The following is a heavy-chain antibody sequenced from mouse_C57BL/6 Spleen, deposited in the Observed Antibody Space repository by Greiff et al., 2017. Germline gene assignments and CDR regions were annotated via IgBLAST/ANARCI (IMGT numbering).Heavy chain of an antibody. CDR3: AREGTTVVENWFAY. CDR2: IDPSDSYT. D-gene: IGHD1-1*01. J-gene: IGHJ3*01. V-gene: IGHV1-50*01. Sequence: QVQLQQPGAELVKPGASVKLSCKASGYTFTSYWMQWVKQRPGQGLEWIGEIDPSDSYTNYNQKFKGKATLTVDTSSSTAYMQLSSLTSEDSAVYYCAREGTTVVENWFAYWGQGTLVTVSA. CDR1: GYTFTSYW.